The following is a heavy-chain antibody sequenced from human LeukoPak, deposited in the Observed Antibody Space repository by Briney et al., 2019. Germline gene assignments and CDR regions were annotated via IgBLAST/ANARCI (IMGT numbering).Heavy chain of an antibody. V-gene: IGHV6-1*01. CDR1: GDSVSSKNGA. D-gene: IGHD6-19*01. CDR2: TYYRSKWYD. CDR3: ARDFGTTGWHTFDY. J-gene: IGHJ4*02. Sequence: SQTLSLTCVVSGDSVSSKNGAWNWIRQSPSRGLEWLGRTYYRSKWYDDYAESLEGRMTISQDTSKNQYSLHLNSVTPDDTAVYYCARDFGTTGWHTFDYWGQGTLVTVSS.